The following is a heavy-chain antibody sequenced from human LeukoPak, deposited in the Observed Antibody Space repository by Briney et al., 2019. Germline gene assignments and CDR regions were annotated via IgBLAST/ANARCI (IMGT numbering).Heavy chain of an antibody. CDR2: ITASSTAI. V-gene: IGHV3-21*01. CDR1: GFTFNTYT. CDR3: ARGGRQDSWFGGVIRGEAKNQFDY. J-gene: IGHJ4*02. Sequence: PGGSLRLSCAASGFTFNTYTMNWVRQAPGKGLEWVSSITASSTAIYSADSVKGRFTISRDNAKNSLYLQMNSLRAEDTAVYYCARGGRQDSWFGGVIRGEAKNQFDYWGQGTLVTVSS. D-gene: IGHD3-16*02.